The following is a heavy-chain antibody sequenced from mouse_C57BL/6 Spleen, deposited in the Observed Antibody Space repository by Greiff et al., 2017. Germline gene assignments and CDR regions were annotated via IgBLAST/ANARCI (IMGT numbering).Heavy chain of an antibody. CDR3: ARSVDYYAMGY. V-gene: IGHV1-69*01. CDR1: GYTFTSYW. CDR2: IDPSDSYT. J-gene: IGHJ4*01. Sequence: VQLQQPGAELVLPGASVKLSCKASGYTFTSYWMHWVKQRPGQGLEWIGEIDPSDSYTNYNQKFKGKSTLTVDKSSSTAYMQLSSLTSEDSAVYYCARSVDYYAMGYWGQGPSVTVSS.